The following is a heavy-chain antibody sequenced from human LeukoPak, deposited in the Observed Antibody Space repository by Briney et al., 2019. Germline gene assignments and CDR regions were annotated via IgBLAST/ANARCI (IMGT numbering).Heavy chain of an antibody. J-gene: IGHJ3*02. CDR3: AILYDSSGYYYGDDAFDI. CDR2: INHSGST. CDR1: GGSFSGYY. Sequence: SETLSLTCAVYGGSFSGYYWSWIRQPPGKGLEWIGEINHSGSTNYNPSLKSRVTISVDTSKNQFSLKLSSVTAADTAVYYCAILYDSSGYYYGDDAFDIWGQGTMVTVSS. V-gene: IGHV4-34*01. D-gene: IGHD3-22*01.